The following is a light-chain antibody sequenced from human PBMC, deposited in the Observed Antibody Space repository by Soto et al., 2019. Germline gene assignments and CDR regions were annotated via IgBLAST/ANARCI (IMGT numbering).Light chain of an antibody. CDR1: QGVGTK. CDR3: QHYYNWPPIS. Sequence: EIVMTQSPATLSVSPGERATLSCRASQGVGTKLAWYQQRPGQGPRLLIYDASSRATGIPARFSGSGSGTEFTLIISSLQSEDFAVYYCQHYYNWPPISFCGGTKVEIK. J-gene: IGKJ4*01. V-gene: IGKV3-15*01. CDR2: DAS.